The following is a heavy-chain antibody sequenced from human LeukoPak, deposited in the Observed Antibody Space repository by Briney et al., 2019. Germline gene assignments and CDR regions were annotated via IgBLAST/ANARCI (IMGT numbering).Heavy chain of an antibody. CDR2: ISSSGSTI. V-gene: IGHV3-11*01. D-gene: IGHD1-26*01. CDR3: ARINKWELLDWFDP. Sequence: TGGSLRLSCAASGFTFSDYYMSWIRQAPGKGLEWVSYISSSGSTIYYADSVKGRFTISRDNAKNSLYLQMNILRAEDTAVYYCARINKWELLDWFDPWGQGTLVTVSS. J-gene: IGHJ5*02. CDR1: GFTFSDYY.